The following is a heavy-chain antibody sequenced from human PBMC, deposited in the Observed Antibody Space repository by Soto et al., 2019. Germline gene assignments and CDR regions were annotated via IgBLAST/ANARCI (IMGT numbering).Heavy chain of an antibody. D-gene: IGHD4-17*01. J-gene: IGHJ2*01. CDR2: VHYSGTT. CDR3: ARNSDYGSYFDL. Sequence: QVRLEESGPGLVKPSETLSLTCNVSGASIITHYWSWIRQPPGKALEWVAFVHYSGTTNYNPSLESRVFISVDTSKNQFSLKVTSVTAADTAVYFCARNSDYGSYFDLWGRGTLVTVSS. V-gene: IGHV4-59*11. CDR1: GASIITHY.